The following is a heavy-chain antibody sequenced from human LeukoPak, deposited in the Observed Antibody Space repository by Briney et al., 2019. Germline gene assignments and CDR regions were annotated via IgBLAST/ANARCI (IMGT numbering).Heavy chain of an antibody. J-gene: IGHJ4*02. D-gene: IGHD3-10*01. CDR2: ISGSGGNT. CDR3: AKGDYGSGSPPLFFDY. CDR1: GFTVSSNY. V-gene: IGHV3-23*01. Sequence: GGSLRLSCAASGFTVSSNYMSWVRQAPGKGLEWVSAISGSGGNTYYADSVKGRFTISRDNSKNTLYLQMNSLRAEDTAVYYCAKGDYGSGSPPLFFDYWGQGTLVTVSS.